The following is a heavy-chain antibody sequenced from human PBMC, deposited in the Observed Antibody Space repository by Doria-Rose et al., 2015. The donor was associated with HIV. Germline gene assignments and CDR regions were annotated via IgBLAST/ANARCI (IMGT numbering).Heavy chain of an antibody. J-gene: IGHJ4*02. Sequence: QVTLKESGPVLVKPTETPTLTCTVSGVSLSSPGMGVSWIRQPPGKALEWLANIFSDDERSYKTSLKRRLTISMGTSKSQVVLTMTDMDSVDTATYYCARIKSSRWYHKYYFDFWGQGTLVIVSA. D-gene: IGHD6-13*01. CDR3: ARIKSSRWYHKYYFDF. CDR1: GVSLSSPGMG. CDR2: IFSDDER. V-gene: IGHV2-26*01.